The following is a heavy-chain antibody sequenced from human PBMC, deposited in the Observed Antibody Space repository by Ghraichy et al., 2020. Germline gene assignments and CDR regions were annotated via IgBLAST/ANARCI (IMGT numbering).Heavy chain of an antibody. J-gene: IGHJ4*02. V-gene: IGHV4-34*01. Sequence: SETLSLTCAVYGGSFSGYYWSWIRQPPGKGLEWIGEINHSGSTNYNPSLKSRVTISVDTSKNQFSLKLSSVTAADTAVYYCARAGGWDSNYGRFFDYWGQGTLVTVSS. CDR3: ARAGGWDSNYGRFFDY. CDR2: INHSGST. D-gene: IGHD4-11*01. CDR1: GGSFSGYY.